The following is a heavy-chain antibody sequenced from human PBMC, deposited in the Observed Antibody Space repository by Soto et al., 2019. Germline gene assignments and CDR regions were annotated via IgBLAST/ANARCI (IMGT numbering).Heavy chain of an antibody. CDR1: GGSISSSSYY. J-gene: IGHJ4*02. V-gene: IGHV4-39*01. CDR3: ARGGPVVVVAATRSAPLDY. Sequence: SETLSLTCTVSGGSISSSSYYWGWIRQPPGKGLERIGSIYYSGSTYYNPSLKSRVTISVDTSKNQFSLKLSSVTAADTAVYYCARGGPVVVVAATRSAPLDYWGQGTLVTVSS. CDR2: IYYSGST. D-gene: IGHD2-15*01.